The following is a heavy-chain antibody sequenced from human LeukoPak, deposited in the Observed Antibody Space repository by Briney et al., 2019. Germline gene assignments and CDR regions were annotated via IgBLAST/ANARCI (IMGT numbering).Heavy chain of an antibody. CDR1: GYTFTSYA. D-gene: IGHD6-13*01. CDR2: INAGNGNT. CDR3: AREGSWYWDNPQYGMDV. V-gene: IGHV1-3*01. Sequence: ASVKVSCKASGYTFTSYAMHWVRQAPGQRLEWMGWINAGNGNTKYSQKFQGRVTITRDTSTSTAYMELRSLRSDDTAVYYCAREGSWYWDNPQYGMDVWGQGITVTVSS. J-gene: IGHJ6*02.